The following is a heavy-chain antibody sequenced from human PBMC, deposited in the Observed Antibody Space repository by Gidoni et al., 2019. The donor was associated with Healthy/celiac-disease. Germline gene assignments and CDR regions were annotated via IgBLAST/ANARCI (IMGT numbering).Heavy chain of an antibody. CDR1: GFTFSSYA. Sequence: EVQLLEPGGGLVQPGGSLRLSCAASGFTFSSYAMSWVRQATGKGLEGGSASSGSGGSTYYADSVKGRFTSSRDNSKNKLYLQMNSLRAEDTAVYYCAKLEVTTGGDYFDYWGQGTLVTVSS. V-gene: IGHV3-23*01. CDR3: AKLEVTTGGDYFDY. J-gene: IGHJ4*02. D-gene: IGHD4-17*01. CDR2: SSGSGGST.